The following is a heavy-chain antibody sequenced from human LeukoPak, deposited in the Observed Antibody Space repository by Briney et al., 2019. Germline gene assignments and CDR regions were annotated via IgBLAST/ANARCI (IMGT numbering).Heavy chain of an antibody. J-gene: IGHJ4*02. Sequence: PGGSLRLSCAASGFTFSDYYMSWIRQAPGKGLEWVSYISSSGSTIYYADPVKGRFTISRDNAKNSLYLQMNSLRAEDTAVYYCARAVVVGATTYFDYWGQGTLVTVSS. V-gene: IGHV3-11*01. D-gene: IGHD1-26*01. CDR1: GFTFSDYY. CDR2: ISSSGSTI. CDR3: ARAVVVGATTYFDY.